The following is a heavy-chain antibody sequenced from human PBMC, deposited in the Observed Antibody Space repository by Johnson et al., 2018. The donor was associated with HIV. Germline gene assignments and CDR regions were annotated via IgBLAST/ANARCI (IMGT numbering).Heavy chain of an antibody. V-gene: IGHV3-7*01. D-gene: IGHD1-26*01. CDR2: IKQDGSEK. Sequence: VQLVESGGGVVQPGGSLRLSCAASGFNFGGYWMSWVRQAPGKGLEWVANIKQDGSEKYYVDSVKGRFTISRDNAKNSLYLQMNSLRAEDTAVYYCARDRTGGAFDIWGQGTMVTVSS. CDR3: ARDRTGGAFDI. J-gene: IGHJ3*02. CDR1: GFNFGGYW.